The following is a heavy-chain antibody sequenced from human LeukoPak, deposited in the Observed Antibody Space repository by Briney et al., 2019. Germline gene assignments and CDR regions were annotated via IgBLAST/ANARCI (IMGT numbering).Heavy chain of an antibody. D-gene: IGHD5-18*01. CDR2: ISSSGSTI. CDR3: ARTAAMVNHYYYYMDV. Sequence: GGSLRLSCAASGFTLSDYYMSWIRQAPGKGLEWVSYISSSGSTIYYADSVKGRFTISRDNAKNSLYLQMNSLRAEDTAVYCCARTAAMVNHYYYYMDVWGKGTTVTVSS. CDR1: GFTLSDYY. V-gene: IGHV3-11*01. J-gene: IGHJ6*03.